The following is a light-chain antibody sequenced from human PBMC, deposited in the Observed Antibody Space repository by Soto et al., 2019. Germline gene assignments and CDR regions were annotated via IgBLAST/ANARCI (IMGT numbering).Light chain of an antibody. CDR2: DVN. Sequence: QSVLTQPASVSGSPGQSITLSCTGTSSDVGIYNYVSWYQQHPGKAPKLMIYDVNNRPSGISNRFSGSKSGNTASLTISGLQAEDEADSYCSSFTSSSTYVFVTGTKVTVL. J-gene: IGLJ1*01. V-gene: IGLV2-14*01. CDR1: SSDVGIYNY. CDR3: SSFTSSSTYV.